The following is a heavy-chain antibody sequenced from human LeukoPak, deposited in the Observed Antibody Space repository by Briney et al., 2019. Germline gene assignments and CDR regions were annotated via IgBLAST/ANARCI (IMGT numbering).Heavy chain of an antibody. J-gene: IGHJ4*02. V-gene: IGHV4-39*01. D-gene: IGHD3-10*01. CDR3: ARLDGSYSSYFDY. Sequence: SETQSLTCTVSGGSISSSSYYWGGIRQPPRKGLEWIGSIYYSGSTYYNPSLKSRVTISVDTSKNQFSLKLSSVTAADTAVYYCARLDGSYSSYFDYWGQGTLVTVSS. CDR1: GGSISSSSYY. CDR2: IYYSGST.